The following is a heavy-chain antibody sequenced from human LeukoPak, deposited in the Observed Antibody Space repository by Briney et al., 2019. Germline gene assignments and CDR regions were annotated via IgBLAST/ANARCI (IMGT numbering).Heavy chain of an antibody. CDR1: GGSISSSSYY. J-gene: IGHJ4*02. Sequence: KPSESLTLTCTVAGGSISSSSYYWGWIRQPPGKGLEWIGDFYGSGSTYSNPSLKSRVTISVHTSRKQFSLKLTSLTAADTAVYYCARRPLVTTFPDLWGQGTVVSVS. D-gene: IGHD3-16*01. V-gene: IGHV4-39*01. CDR2: FYGSGST. CDR3: ARRPLVTTFPDL.